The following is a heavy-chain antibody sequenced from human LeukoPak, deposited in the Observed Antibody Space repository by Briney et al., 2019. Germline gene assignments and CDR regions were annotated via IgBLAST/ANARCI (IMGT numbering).Heavy chain of an antibody. J-gene: IGHJ4*02. CDR1: LGTFSSYA. D-gene: IGHD3-10*01. CDR2: IIPIFGTA. CDR3: AITMVRGVIMFVY. V-gene: IGHV1-69*13. Sequence: ASVKVSCKASLGTFSSYAISWVRQAPGQGLEWMGVIIPIFGTANYAQKFQGRVTITADESTSTAYMELSSLRSEDTAVYYCAITMVRGVIMFVYWGQGTLVTVSS.